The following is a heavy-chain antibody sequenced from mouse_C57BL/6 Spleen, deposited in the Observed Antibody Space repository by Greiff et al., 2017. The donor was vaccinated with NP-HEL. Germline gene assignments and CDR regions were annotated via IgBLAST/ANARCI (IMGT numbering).Heavy chain of an antibody. CDR2: ICWDDDK. D-gene: IGHD1-1*01. V-gene: IGHV8-8*01. J-gene: IGHJ1*03. CDR3: DQRDCGRGDFDV. Sequence: QVTLKESGPGILQPSQTLSLTCSFSGFSLSTFGMGVGWIRQPSGKGLEWLAHICWDDDKYYNPALKSRLTISKDTYRKPVFLKLDDVDTADTATYSCDQRDCGRGDFDVWGTGTAVTVSS. CDR1: GFSLSTFGMG.